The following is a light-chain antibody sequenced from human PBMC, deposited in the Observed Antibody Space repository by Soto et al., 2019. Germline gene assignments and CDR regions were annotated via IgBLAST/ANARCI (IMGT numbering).Light chain of an antibody. Sequence: DVVMTQSPLSLPVTPGEPASISCRASQSLLHSNGYNYLDWYLQKPGQSPQLLIYLGSSRASGVPDRFSGSGSGTDFTLKISRVETEDVGVYYCTQVLQTPITFGQGTRLEIK. CDR2: LGS. V-gene: IGKV2-28*01. CDR3: TQVLQTPIT. J-gene: IGKJ5*01. CDR1: QSLLHSNGYNY.